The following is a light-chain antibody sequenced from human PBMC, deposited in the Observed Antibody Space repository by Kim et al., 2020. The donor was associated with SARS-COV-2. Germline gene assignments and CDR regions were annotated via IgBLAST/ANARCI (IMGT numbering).Light chain of an antibody. CDR3: QQNSNWPGT. CDR2: GAS. Sequence: EIVLTQSPATLSLSPGERATLSCRASQSVSSYLAWYQQKPGQAPRLLISGASNRATGIPARFSGSGSGTDFTLTIRSLEPEDFAVYYCQQNSNWPGTFGLVTKVDIK. CDR1: QSVSSY. J-gene: IGKJ1*01. V-gene: IGKV3-11*01.